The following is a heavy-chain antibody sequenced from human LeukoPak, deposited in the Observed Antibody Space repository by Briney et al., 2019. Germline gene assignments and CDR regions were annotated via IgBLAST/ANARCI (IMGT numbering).Heavy chain of an antibody. D-gene: IGHD3-9*01. Sequence: ASVKVSCKASGYTFTSYGISWLRQAPGQGLEWMGGIIPIFGTASYAQKLQGRVTITTDESTSTAYMELSSLRSEDTAVYYCASGLRYFDWLPLDYWGQGTLVTVSS. CDR1: GYTFTSYG. CDR3: ASGLRYFDWLPLDY. CDR2: IIPIFGTA. J-gene: IGHJ4*02. V-gene: IGHV1-69*05.